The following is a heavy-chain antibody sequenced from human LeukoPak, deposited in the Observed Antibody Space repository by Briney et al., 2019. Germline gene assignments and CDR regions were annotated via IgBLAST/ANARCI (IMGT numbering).Heavy chain of an antibody. V-gene: IGHV3-33*08. CDR3: ARGKGGSWPHYYYYGMDV. J-gene: IGHJ6*02. CDR1: GFTFSSYG. D-gene: IGHD2-15*01. Sequence: GGSLRLSCAASGFTFSSYGMHWVRQAPGKGLEWVAVIWYDGSNKYYADSVKGRFTISRDNSKNTLYLQMNSLRAEDTAVYYCARGKGGSWPHYYYYGMDVWGQGTTVTVSS. CDR2: IWYDGSNK.